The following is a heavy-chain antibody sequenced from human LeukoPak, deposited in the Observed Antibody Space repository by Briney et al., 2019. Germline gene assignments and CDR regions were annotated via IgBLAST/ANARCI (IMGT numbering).Heavy chain of an antibody. Sequence: SETLSLTCAVYDGSFSGYYWNWIRQPPGKGLEWIGEINDSGSTKFNPSLKNRVIISVDTSKNQFSLRLFSVTAADTAVYYCARGIAAAGSNSEAWGQGTLVTVSS. CDR1: DGSFSGYY. CDR3: ARGIAAAGSNSEA. V-gene: IGHV4-34*01. D-gene: IGHD6-13*01. J-gene: IGHJ5*02. CDR2: INDSGST.